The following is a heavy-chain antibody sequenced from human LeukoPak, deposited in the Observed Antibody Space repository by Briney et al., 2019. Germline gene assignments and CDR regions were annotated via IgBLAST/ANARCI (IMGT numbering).Heavy chain of an antibody. D-gene: IGHD3-3*01. J-gene: IGHJ6*03. V-gene: IGHV3-48*03. CDR3: AKNGGEAIFGVVLPRYYMDV. CDR2: ISSSGATT. Sequence: PGGSLRLSCEASGFTLSSFEMTWVHQAPGKGLEWVSYISSSGATTYYAGSVRGRFTISRDNAKNSLYLQMNSLRVEDTALYYCAKNGGEAIFGVVLPRYYMDVWGKGTTVTVSS. CDR1: GFTLSSFE.